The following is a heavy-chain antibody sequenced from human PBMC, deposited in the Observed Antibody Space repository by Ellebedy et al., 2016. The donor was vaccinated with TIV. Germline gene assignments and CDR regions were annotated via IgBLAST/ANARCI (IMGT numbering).Heavy chain of an antibody. D-gene: IGHD3-16*01. CDR2: IYYSGST. CDR3: ARRYVPGGILDFDI. J-gene: IGHJ3*02. V-gene: IGHV4-59*08. Sequence: SETLSLTCIVSGGSIAIYYWNWIRQSPGKGLEWIGFIYYSGSTYYNPSLKSRVTISVDTSENHFSLTLTSVTAADTAVYYCARRYVPGGILDFDIWGQGTVVTVSS. CDR1: GGSIAIYY.